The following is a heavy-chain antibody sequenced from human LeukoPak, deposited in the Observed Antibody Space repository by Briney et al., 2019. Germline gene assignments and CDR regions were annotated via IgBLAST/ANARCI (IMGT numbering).Heavy chain of an antibody. CDR1: GFTFSDYY. CDR3: ARVHFWSGYSGYGMDV. V-gene: IGHV3-11*01. D-gene: IGHD3-3*01. CDR2: ISSSGSTI. Sequence: GGSLRLSCAASGFTFSDYYMSWIRQAPGKGLEWVSYISSSGSTIYYADSVKGRFTISRDNAKNSLYLQMNSLRAEDTAVYYCARVHFWSGYSGYGMDVWGLGTTVTVSS. J-gene: IGHJ6*02.